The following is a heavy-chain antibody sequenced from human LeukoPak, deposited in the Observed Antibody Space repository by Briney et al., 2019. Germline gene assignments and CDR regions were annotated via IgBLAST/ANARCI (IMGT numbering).Heavy chain of an antibody. D-gene: IGHD3-22*01. Sequence: GGSLRLSCAASGFSFSGSAIHWVRQAPGKGLEWVGRIRSKANTYATLYVESVKGRFTISGDDSNNTAYLQMNSLKTEDTAVYYCTATLYYYDPLRFDPWGQGTLVTVSS. J-gene: IGHJ5*02. CDR3: TATLYYYDPLRFDP. CDR2: IRSKANTYAT. CDR1: GFSFSGSA. V-gene: IGHV3-73*01.